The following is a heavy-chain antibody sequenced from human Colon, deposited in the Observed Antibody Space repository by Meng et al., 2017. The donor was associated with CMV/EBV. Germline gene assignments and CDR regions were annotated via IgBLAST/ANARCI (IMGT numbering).Heavy chain of an antibody. D-gene: IGHD2-2*01. J-gene: IGHJ4*02. CDR2: INNSGST. V-gene: IGHV4-34*01. CDR1: GGSFSGYY. CDR3: ARGRIVVVPAAHLFDY. Sequence: GSLRLSCAVYGGSFSGYYWSWIRQPPGKGLEWIGEINNSGSTNYNPSLKSRVTISVDTSKNQFSLKLSSVTAADTAVYYCARGRIVVVPAAHLFDYWGQGTLVTVSS.